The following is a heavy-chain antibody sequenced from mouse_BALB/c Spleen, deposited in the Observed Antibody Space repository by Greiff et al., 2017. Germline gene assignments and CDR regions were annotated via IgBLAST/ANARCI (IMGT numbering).Heavy chain of an antibody. CDR2: IDPANGNT. CDR1: GFNIKDTY. V-gene: IGHV14-3*02. D-gene: IGHD2-1*01. CDR3: ARKGNYGAMDY. Sequence: VQLQQSGAELVKPGASVKLSCTASGFNIKDTYMHWVKQRPEQGLEWIGRIDPANGNTKYDPKFQGKATITVDTSSNTAYLQLSSLTSEDTAVYYCARKGNYGAMDYWGQGTSVTVSS. J-gene: IGHJ4*01.